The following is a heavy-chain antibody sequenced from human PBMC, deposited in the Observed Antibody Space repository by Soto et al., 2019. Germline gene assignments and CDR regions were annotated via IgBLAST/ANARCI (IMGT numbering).Heavy chain of an antibody. D-gene: IGHD2-15*01. Sequence: GGSLRLSCAASGFTFSSYWMHWVRQAPGKGLVWVSRINSDGSSTSYADSVKGRFTISRDNAKNTLYLQMNSLRAEDTAVYYCASPNNLDSGELSCWGQGTLVTVSS. CDR3: ASPNNLDSGELSC. CDR1: GFTFSSYW. J-gene: IGHJ4*02. V-gene: IGHV3-74*01. CDR2: INSDGSST.